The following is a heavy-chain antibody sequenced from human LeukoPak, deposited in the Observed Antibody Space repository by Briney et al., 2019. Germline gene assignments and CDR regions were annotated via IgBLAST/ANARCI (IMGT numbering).Heavy chain of an antibody. J-gene: IGHJ6*02. V-gene: IGHV3-23*01. CDR1: GFTFSSYA. Sequence: GGSLRLSCAASGFTFSSYAMSWVRQAPGKGLEWVSAISGSGGSTYYADSVKGRFTISRDNSKNTLYLQMNSLRAEDTAVYYCAKQIAAADDYYCYGMDVWGQGTTVTVSS. CDR2: ISGSGGST. CDR3: AKQIAAADDYYCYGMDV. D-gene: IGHD6-13*01.